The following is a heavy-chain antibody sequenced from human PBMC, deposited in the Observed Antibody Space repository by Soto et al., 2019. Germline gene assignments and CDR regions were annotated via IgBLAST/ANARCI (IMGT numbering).Heavy chain of an antibody. Sequence: QVQLVESGGGVVQPGRSLRLSCAASGFTFSSYGMHWVRQAPGKGLEWVAVIWYDGSNKYYADSVKGRFTISRDNSKNTLYLQMNSLRAEETAVYYCARDIDRYSYGLDYWGQGTLVTVSS. D-gene: IGHD5-18*01. CDR1: GFTFSSYG. J-gene: IGHJ4*02. CDR3: ARDIDRYSYGLDY. CDR2: IWYDGSNK. V-gene: IGHV3-33*01.